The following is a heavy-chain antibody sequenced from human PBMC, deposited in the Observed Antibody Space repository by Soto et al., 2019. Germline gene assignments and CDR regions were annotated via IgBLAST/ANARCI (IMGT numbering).Heavy chain of an antibody. V-gene: IGHV3-30-3*01. D-gene: IGHD3-10*01. CDR3: ARGTEGSYFDY. CDR2: ISYDGSNK. Sequence: GGSLRLSCAASGFTFSSYAMHWVRQAPGKGLEWVAVISYDGSNKYYADSVKGRFTISRDNSKNTLYLQMNSLRAEDTAVYYCARGTEGSYFDYWGQGTLVTVSS. CDR1: GFTFSSYA. J-gene: IGHJ4*02.